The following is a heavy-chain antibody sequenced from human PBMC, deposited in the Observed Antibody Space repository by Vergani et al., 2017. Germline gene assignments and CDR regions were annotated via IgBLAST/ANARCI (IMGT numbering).Heavy chain of an antibody. CDR1: GFTFSSYA. D-gene: IGHD3-22*01. CDR2: ISGSGGST. J-gene: IGHJ3*01. V-gene: IGHV3-23*01. CDR3: AKEIYDNSGYNFDV. Sequence: EVQLLESGGGLVQPGGSLRLSCAASGFTFSSYAMNWVRQAPGKGLEWVSAISGSGGSTHYADSLKGRFTISRDNSKNTLYLQMNSLRAEDTAVYYCAKEIYDNSGYNFDVWGQGTMVTVSS.